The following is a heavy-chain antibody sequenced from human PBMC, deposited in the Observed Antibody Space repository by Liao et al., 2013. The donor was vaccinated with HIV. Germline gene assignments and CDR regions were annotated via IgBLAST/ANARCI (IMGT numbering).Heavy chain of an antibody. J-gene: IGHJ2*01. CDR3: ARGYAYWYFDL. CDR1: GGSLSGYY. Sequence: QVQLQESGPGLVKPSETLSLTCTVSGGSLSGYYWGWIRQPAGKGLEWIGRMYNSGSTTYNPSLSSRVAISVDTSRNQFSLKLYSVTAADTAVYYCARGYAYWYFDLWGPGALRHCLL. V-gene: IGHV4-4*07. CDR2: MYNSGST. D-gene: IGHD5-12*01.